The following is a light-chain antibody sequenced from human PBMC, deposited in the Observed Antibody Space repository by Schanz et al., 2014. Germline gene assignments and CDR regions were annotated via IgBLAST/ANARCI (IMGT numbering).Light chain of an antibody. CDR2: AAS. CDR1: QSVSSY. J-gene: IGKJ2*01. CDR3: QQYGSSPKN. Sequence: EIVLTQSPATQSLSPGERATLSCRASQSVSSYLAWYQQKPGQAPGLLIYAASTRATGIPDRFSGSGSGTDFTLTIGRLEPEDFAVYYCQQYGSSPKNFGQGTKLEIK. V-gene: IGKV3-20*01.